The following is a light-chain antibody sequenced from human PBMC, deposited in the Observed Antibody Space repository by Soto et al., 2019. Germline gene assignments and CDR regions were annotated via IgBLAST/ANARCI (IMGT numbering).Light chain of an antibody. V-gene: IGKV3-15*01. Sequence: EIVMTQSPATLSVSPGERATLSCRASQSVSSNLAWYQQKPRQAPRLLIYGASTRATGIPTRFSGSGSGTEFTLTISSLQSEDFAVYYCQQYNSWPQFGQGTKVEL. CDR3: QQYNSWPQ. CDR2: GAS. J-gene: IGKJ1*01. CDR1: QSVSSN.